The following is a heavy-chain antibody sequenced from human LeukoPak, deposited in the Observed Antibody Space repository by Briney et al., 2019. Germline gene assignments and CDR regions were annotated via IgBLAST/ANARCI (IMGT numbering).Heavy chain of an antibody. Sequence: PGGSLRLSCAASGFTFSGYGMHWVREAPGKGLEWVAFIRYDGSNKYYAESVKGGFTIFRNNSKNTLYLQMDSRRAEDTAVYYCAKDIVVVPAAMAFDYWGQGTLVTVSS. D-gene: IGHD2-2*01. CDR3: AKDIVVVPAAMAFDY. V-gene: IGHV3-30*02. J-gene: IGHJ4*02. CDR1: GFTFSGYG. CDR2: IRYDGSNK.